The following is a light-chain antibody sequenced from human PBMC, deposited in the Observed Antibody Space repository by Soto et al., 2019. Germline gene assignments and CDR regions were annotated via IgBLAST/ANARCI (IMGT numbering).Light chain of an antibody. CDR2: DAS. J-gene: IGKJ3*01. V-gene: IGKV3-11*01. CDR3: QQRSNLIT. Sequence: EIVLTQSPATLSLSPGERATLSCRASQSVSSYLAWYQQKPGQAPRLLIYDASNRATGIPARFSGSGSGTDFTLTISSLEPEDFAVYYCQQRSNLITFGPGTQVDIK. CDR1: QSVSSY.